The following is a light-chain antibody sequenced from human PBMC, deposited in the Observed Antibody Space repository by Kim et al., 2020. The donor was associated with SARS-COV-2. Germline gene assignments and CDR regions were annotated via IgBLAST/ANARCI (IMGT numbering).Light chain of an antibody. CDR3: LVTSGASRV. J-gene: IGLJ3*02. Sequence: QAVVTQEPSLTVSPGGTVTLSCGSSTGDVTSGHYPFWFQQKPGQAPRTLIYDTSYKHSWTPARFSGSLLGGKAALTLSGAQPEDEADYYCLVTSGASRVFGRGTQLTVL. CDR1: TGDVTSGHY. V-gene: IGLV7-46*01. CDR2: DTS.